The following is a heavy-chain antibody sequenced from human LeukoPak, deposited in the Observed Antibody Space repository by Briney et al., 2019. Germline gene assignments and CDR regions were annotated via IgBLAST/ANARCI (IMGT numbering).Heavy chain of an antibody. CDR3: ARVGPIATAGIVAAFDI. Sequence: GASVKVSCKASGYTFTGYYMHWVRQAPGQGLEWMGWINPNSGGTNYAEKFQGRVTMTRDTSISTAYMELSRLRSDDTAVYHCARVGPIATAGIVAAFDIWGQGTMVTVSS. CDR2: INPNSGGT. CDR1: GYTFTGYY. J-gene: IGHJ3*02. D-gene: IGHD6-13*01. V-gene: IGHV1-2*02.